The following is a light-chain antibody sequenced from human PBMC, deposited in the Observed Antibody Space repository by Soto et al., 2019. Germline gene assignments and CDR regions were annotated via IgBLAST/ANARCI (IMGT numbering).Light chain of an antibody. CDR1: QSVSSN. J-gene: IGKJ1*01. CDR2: GAS. V-gene: IGKV3-15*01. Sequence: EIVMTQSPATLSVSPGERATLSCRASQSVSSNLAWYQHKPGQAPRLLIYGASTRATNSPARFSGSGSGTEFTLTIRSLQSEDFAVYYCQQYNSWPRTFGQGTKVEVK. CDR3: QQYNSWPRT.